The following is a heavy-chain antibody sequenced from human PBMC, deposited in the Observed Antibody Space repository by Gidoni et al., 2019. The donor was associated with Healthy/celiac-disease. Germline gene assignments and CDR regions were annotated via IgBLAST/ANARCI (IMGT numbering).Heavy chain of an antibody. J-gene: IGHJ4*02. Sequence: EVQPLESGGGLVQPGGYLRVSCAASGLTFRSYAMSWVRQAPGKGLEWVSAISGSGGSTYYADSVKGRFTISRDNSKNTLYLQMNSLRAEDTAVYYCAKMGYCSSTSCSCDYWGQGTLVTVSS. V-gene: IGHV3-23*01. CDR2: ISGSGGST. D-gene: IGHD2-2*01. CDR1: GLTFRSYA. CDR3: AKMGYCSSTSCSCDY.